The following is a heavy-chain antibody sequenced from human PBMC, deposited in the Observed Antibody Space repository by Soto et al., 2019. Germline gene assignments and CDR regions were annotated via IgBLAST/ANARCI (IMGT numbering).Heavy chain of an antibody. CDR3: ASWDYGDYNSAHYGMDV. CDR2: IIPIFGTA. V-gene: IGHV1-69*01. D-gene: IGHD4-17*01. Sequence: QVQLVQSGAEVKKPGSSVKVSCKASGGTFSSYAISWVRQAPGQGLEWMGGIIPIFGTANYAQKFQGRVTITADESTSTAYMELSSLRSEHTAVYYCASWDYGDYNSAHYGMDVWGQGTTVTVSS. CDR1: GGTFSSYA. J-gene: IGHJ6*02.